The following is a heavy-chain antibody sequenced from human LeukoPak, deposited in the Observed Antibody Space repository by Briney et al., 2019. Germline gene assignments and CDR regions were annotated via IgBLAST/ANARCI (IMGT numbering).Heavy chain of an antibody. D-gene: IGHD1-26*01. CDR2: ISSNSAST. J-gene: IGHJ4*02. CDR3: ARDTRSLIDY. Sequence: GGSLRLSCAASGFSFSTDSMNWVRQVPGKGLEWISYISSNSASTYYADSVKGRFTISRDNAKNSLYLHMNSLRADDTAVYYCARDTRSLIDYWGQGTLVTVSS. V-gene: IGHV3-48*01. CDR1: GFSFSTDS.